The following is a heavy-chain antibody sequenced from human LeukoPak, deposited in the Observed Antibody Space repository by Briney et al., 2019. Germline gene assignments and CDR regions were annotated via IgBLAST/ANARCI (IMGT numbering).Heavy chain of an antibody. CDR2: ISYDGSNK. CDR1: GFTFSSYG. J-gene: IGHJ4*02. D-gene: IGHD6-13*01. CDR3: ARDQYSSSWYYFDY. V-gene: IGHV3-30*03. Sequence: GRSLRLSCAASGFTFSSYGMHWVRQAPGKGLEWVAVISYDGSNKYYADSVKGRFTISRDNSKYTLYLQMNSLRAEDTAVYYCARDQYSSSWYYFDYWGQGTLVTVSS.